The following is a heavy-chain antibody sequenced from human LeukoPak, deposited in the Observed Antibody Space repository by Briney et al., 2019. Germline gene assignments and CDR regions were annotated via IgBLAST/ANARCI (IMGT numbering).Heavy chain of an antibody. CDR2: VTGSFRST. CDR1: GFTFSSYA. D-gene: IGHD6-19*01. J-gene: IGHJ4*02. Sequence: PGGSLRLSCAASGFTFSSYAMSWVRQAPGKELEWVSTVTGSFRSTYYADSVKGRFTISRDNSKNTLSLQMSSLRAEDTAIYYCARDTPLFAYGSGWSTNSFDFWGQGTLVTVSS. CDR3: ARDTPLFAYGSGWSTNSFDF. V-gene: IGHV3-23*01.